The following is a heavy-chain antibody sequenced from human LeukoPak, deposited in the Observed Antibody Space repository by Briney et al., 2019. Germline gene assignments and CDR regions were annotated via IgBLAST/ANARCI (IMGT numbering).Heavy chain of an antibody. Sequence: ASVKVSCKASGYTFTGYYMHWVRQAPGQGLEWMGWINPNSGGTNYAQKFQGRVTMTRDTSISTAYMELSSLRSDDTAVYYCARVLSGSGSLSYYYYYMDVWGKGTTVTISS. CDR2: INPNSGGT. CDR1: GYTFTGYY. D-gene: IGHD3-10*01. V-gene: IGHV1-2*02. CDR3: ARVLSGSGSLSYYYYYMDV. J-gene: IGHJ6*03.